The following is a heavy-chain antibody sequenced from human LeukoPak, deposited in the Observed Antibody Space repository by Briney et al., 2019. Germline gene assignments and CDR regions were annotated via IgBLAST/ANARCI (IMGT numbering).Heavy chain of an antibody. CDR3: ARDRHIAVAGHFDY. V-gene: IGHV3-48*03. D-gene: IGHD6-19*01. CDR1: GFTFSNYE. J-gene: IGHJ4*02. CDR2: ISTTGSII. Sequence: GGSLRLSCAGSGFTFSNYEMNWVRQAPGKGLEWVSYISTTGSIIYYTDSVKGRFTISRDNAKNTLYLQMNSLRAEDTAVYYCARDRHIAVAGHFDYWGQGSLVTVSS.